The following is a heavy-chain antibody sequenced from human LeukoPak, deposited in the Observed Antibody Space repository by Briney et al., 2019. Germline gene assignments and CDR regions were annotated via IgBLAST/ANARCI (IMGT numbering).Heavy chain of an antibody. Sequence: PGGSLRLSCAASGFTFSSFGMHWVRQAPSKGLEWVAYIRYDGSNKKYADSLEGRFTISRDNSKNALYLQIDSLRPEDTAVYYCAKKSGAAFYNWFDPWGQGTLVTVSS. CDR1: GFTFSSFG. J-gene: IGHJ5*02. CDR2: IRYDGSNK. D-gene: IGHD1-26*01. V-gene: IGHV3-30*02. CDR3: AKKSGAAFYNWFDP.